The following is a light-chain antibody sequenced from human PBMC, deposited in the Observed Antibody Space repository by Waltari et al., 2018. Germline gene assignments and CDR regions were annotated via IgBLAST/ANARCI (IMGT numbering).Light chain of an antibody. J-gene: IGLJ2*01. Sequence: QSVLTQPPSASGTPGQRVSISCSGSGSNIGSNTVNWYQQLPGTAPKLRIYTNDQRPSGVPDRVSGSKSGTSASLAIGGLQSEDEAEYHCAVWDDSLNGPLFAGGTKLTVL. CDR2: TND. CDR1: GSNIGSNT. V-gene: IGLV1-44*01. CDR3: AVWDDSLNGPL.